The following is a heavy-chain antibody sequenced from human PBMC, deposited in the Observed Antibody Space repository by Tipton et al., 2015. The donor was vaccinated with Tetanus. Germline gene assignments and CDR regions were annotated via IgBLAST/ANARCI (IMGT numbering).Heavy chain of an antibody. J-gene: IGHJ3*02. CDR1: GFTFNDFA. D-gene: IGHD3-10*01. CDR2: ISGNGESK. V-gene: IGHV3-9*01. CDR3: ARAVRGRDVFDI. Sequence: SLRLSCVGSGFTFNDFAIHWVRQVSGKGLEWVSAISGNGESKVYADSVKGRFTISRDNANNSLYVLMDSLRPEDTALYYCARAVRGRDVFDIWGQGTMVIVSS.